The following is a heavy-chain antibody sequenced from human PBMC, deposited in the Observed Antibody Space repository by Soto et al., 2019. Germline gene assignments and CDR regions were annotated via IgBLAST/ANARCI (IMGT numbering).Heavy chain of an antibody. CDR3: ARDCSSSSCSTGGNDYGMDV. J-gene: IGHJ6*02. V-gene: IGHV3-13*01. CDR1: GFTFSSYD. Sequence: EVQLVESGGGLVQPGGSLRLSCAASGFTFSSYDMHWVRQATGKGLEWVSAIGTAGDTYYPGSVKGRFTISRENAKNSLYLQMNSLRAGDTAVYYCARDCSSSSCSTGGNDYGMDVWGQGTTVTVSS. D-gene: IGHD2-2*02. CDR2: IGTAGDT.